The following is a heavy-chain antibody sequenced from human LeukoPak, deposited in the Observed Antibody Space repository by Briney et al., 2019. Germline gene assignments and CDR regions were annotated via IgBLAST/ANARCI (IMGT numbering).Heavy chain of an antibody. V-gene: IGHV3-21*01. CDR1: EFVFSNHA. J-gene: IGHJ4*02. CDR3: ARVFWETVNTGYYSDF. CDR2: ITSDSSNI. D-gene: IGHD3-22*01. Sequence: GGSLRLSCVASEFVFSNHAMIWVRQAPGKGLEWISSITSDSSNIFYANSVRGRFTISRDDANNALHLQMNSLRAEDTAVYYCARVFWETVNTGYYSDFWGPGTLVTVSS.